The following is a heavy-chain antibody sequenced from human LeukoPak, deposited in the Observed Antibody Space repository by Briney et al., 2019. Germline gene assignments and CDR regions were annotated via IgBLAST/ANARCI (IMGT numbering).Heavy chain of an antibody. V-gene: IGHV4-39*07. CDR3: ASDTQLSGPPRMDV. CDR1: GDSITSYH. Sequence: SETLSLTCSVSGDSITSYHWGWIRQPPGKGLEWIGSIYYSGSTYYNPSLKSRVTISVDTSKNQFSLKLSSVTAADTAVYYCASDTQLSGPPRMDVWGQGTTVTVSS. CDR2: IYYSGST. J-gene: IGHJ6*02. D-gene: IGHD5-18*01.